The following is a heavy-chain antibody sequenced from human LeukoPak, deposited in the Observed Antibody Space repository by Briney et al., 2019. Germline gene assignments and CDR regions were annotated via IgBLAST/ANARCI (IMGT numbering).Heavy chain of an antibody. CDR3: ARHGGIAAAGTFGFDP. Sequence: GESLKISCKGSGYSFTSYWIGWVRQMPGKGLEWMGIIYPGDSDTRYSPSFQGQVTISADKSINPAYLQWSSLMASDTAMYYCARHGGIAAAGTFGFDPWGQGTLVTVSS. J-gene: IGHJ5*02. V-gene: IGHV5-51*01. CDR2: IYPGDSDT. D-gene: IGHD6-13*01. CDR1: GYSFTSYW.